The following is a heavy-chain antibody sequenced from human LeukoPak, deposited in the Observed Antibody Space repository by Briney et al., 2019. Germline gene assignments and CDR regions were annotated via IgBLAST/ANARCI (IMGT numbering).Heavy chain of an antibody. Sequence: GGSLRLSCAASGFTFSSYAMSWVRQAPGEGLEWVSAISGSGGSTYYADSVKGRFTISRDNSKNTLYLQMNSLRAEDTAVYYCARGRYSSGWLVYWGQGTLVTVSS. D-gene: IGHD6-19*01. V-gene: IGHV3-23*01. J-gene: IGHJ4*02. CDR1: GFTFSSYA. CDR2: ISGSGGST. CDR3: ARGRYSSGWLVY.